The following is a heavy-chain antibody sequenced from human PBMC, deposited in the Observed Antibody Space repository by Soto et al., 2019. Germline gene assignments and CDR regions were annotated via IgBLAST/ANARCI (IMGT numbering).Heavy chain of an antibody. CDR1: GGTFSSYT. J-gene: IGHJ6*03. D-gene: IGHD3-9*01. Sequence: QVQLVQSGAEVKKPGSSVKVSCKASGGTFSSYTISWVRQAPGQGLEWMGRIIPILGIANYAQKFQGRVTITADKSTSTAYMELSSLRSEDTAVYYCATNPYFPPNYYDYMDVWGKGTTVTVSS. CDR2: IIPILGIA. V-gene: IGHV1-69*02. CDR3: ATNPYFPPNYYDYMDV.